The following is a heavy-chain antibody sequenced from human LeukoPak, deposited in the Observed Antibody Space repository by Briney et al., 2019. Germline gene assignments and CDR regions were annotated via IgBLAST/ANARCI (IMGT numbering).Heavy chain of an antibody. Sequence: GGSLRLSCAASGFTFSSYVMHWVRQAPGKGLEWVSAISGSGGSTYYADSVKGRFTISRDNSKNTLYLQMNSLRAEDTAVYYCAKKQRYDILTGYPSEDYWGQGTLVTVSS. CDR3: AKKQRYDILTGYPSEDY. J-gene: IGHJ4*02. D-gene: IGHD3-9*01. CDR1: GFTFSSYV. CDR2: ISGSGGST. V-gene: IGHV3-23*01.